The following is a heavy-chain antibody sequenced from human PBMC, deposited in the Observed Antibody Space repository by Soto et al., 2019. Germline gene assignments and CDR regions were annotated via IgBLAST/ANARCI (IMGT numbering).Heavy chain of an antibody. Sequence: GGSLRLSCAASGFTFSSYAMSWVRQAPGKGLEWVSAISGSGGSTYYADSVKGRFTISRDNSKNTLYLQMNSLRAEDTAVYYCAWFEVAAMESMGDYYGMDVWGQGTTVTVSS. V-gene: IGHV3-23*01. CDR1: GFTFSSYA. D-gene: IGHD2-15*01. J-gene: IGHJ6*02. CDR2: ISGSGGST. CDR3: AWFEVAAMESMGDYYGMDV.